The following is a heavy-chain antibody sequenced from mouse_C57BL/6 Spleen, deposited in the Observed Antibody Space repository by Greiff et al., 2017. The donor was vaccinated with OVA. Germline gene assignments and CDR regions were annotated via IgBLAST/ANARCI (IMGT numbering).Heavy chain of an antibody. V-gene: IGHV1-69*01. D-gene: IGHD1-1*01. CDR3: ARDYGSSLWYFDV. CDR1: GYTFTSYW. CDR2: IDPSDSYT. Sequence: VQLQQPGAELVMPGASVKLSCKASGYTFTSYWMHWVKQRPGQGLEWIGEIDPSDSYTNYNQKFKGKSTLTVDKSSSTAYMQLSSLTSEDSAVYYCARDYGSSLWYFDVWGTGTTVIVSS. J-gene: IGHJ1*03.